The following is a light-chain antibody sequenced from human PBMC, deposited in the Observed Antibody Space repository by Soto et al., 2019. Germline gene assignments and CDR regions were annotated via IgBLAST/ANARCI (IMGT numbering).Light chain of an antibody. J-gene: IGKJ1*01. CDR2: GAS. CDR1: QSIRHY. Sequence: DIQMTQSPPTLSASVGDRVTITCRASQSIRHYLAWYQQMPGKAPKLLIYGASTLQSGVPSRFSGSGSGTYFTLTISSLQPDYFVTYFCQHHNSYSQTFGQGTKVEIK. CDR3: QHHNSYSQT. V-gene: IGKV1-5*01.